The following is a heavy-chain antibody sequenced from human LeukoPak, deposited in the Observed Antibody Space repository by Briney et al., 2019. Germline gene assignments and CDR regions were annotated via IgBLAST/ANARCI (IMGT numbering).Heavy chain of an antibody. Sequence: SETLSLTCAVYGGSFSGYYWSWIRQPPGKGLEWIGEINHSGSTNYNPSLKSRVTISVDTSKNQFSLKLSSVTAADTAVYYCARDRIVGATDWYFDLWGRGTLVTVSS. J-gene: IGHJ2*01. V-gene: IGHV4-34*01. CDR1: GGSFSGYY. CDR2: INHSGST. CDR3: ARDRIVGATDWYFDL. D-gene: IGHD1-26*01.